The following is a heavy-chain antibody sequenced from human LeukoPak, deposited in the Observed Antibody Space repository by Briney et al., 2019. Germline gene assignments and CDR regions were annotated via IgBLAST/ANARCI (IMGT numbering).Heavy chain of an antibody. Sequence: SETLSLTCTVSGGSISSYYWSWIRQPPGKGLEWIGHIYYSGSTKYNPSLKSRVTISVDRSKNQFSLELSSVTAADTAVYYCARVVPGALGYYYYGMDVWGKGTTVTVSS. CDR2: IYYSGST. CDR3: ARVVPGALGYYYYGMDV. V-gene: IGHV4-59*01. J-gene: IGHJ6*04. D-gene: IGHD2-2*01. CDR1: GGSISSYY.